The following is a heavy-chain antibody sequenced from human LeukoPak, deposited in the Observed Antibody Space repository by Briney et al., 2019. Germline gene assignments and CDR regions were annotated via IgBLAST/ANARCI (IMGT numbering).Heavy chain of an antibody. D-gene: IGHD3-3*01. Sequence: PGGSLRLSCAASGFTFSSYAKSWVRQAPGKGLEWVSAITGSGGSTNYADSVKGRFTISRDNSKNTLYLQMNSLRAEDTAVYYCAKDVDFGVTCDYWGQGTLVTVSS. CDR1: GFTFSSYA. J-gene: IGHJ4*02. V-gene: IGHV3-23*01. CDR3: AKDVDFGVTCDY. CDR2: ITGSGGST.